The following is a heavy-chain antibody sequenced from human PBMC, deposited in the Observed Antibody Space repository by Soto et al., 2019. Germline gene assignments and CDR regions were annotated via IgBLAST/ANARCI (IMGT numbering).Heavy chain of an antibody. J-gene: IGHJ5*02. CDR3: ARVIGSSAFGWFDP. D-gene: IGHD6-6*01. CDR2: IIPIFGTA. V-gene: IGHV1-69*13. CDR1: GGTFSSYA. Sequence: EASVKVSCKASGGTFSSYAISWVRQAPGQGLEWMGGIIPIFGTANYAQKFQGRVTITADESTSTAYMELSSLRSEDTAVYYCARVIGSSAFGWFDPWGQGTLVTVSS.